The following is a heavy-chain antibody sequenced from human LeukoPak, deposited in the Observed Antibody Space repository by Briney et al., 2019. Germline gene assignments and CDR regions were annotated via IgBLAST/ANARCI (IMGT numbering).Heavy chain of an antibody. CDR1: GFTFSSYS. CDR3: ARVMYSSSWSSPNTENWFDP. J-gene: IGHJ5*02. Sequence: PGGSLRLSCAASGFTFSSYSMNWVRQAPGKGLEWVAVISYDGSNKYYADSVKGRFTISRDNSKNTLYLQMNSLRAEDTAVYYCARVMYSSSWSSPNTENWFDPWGQGTLVTVSS. D-gene: IGHD6-13*01. V-gene: IGHV3-30*03. CDR2: ISYDGSNK.